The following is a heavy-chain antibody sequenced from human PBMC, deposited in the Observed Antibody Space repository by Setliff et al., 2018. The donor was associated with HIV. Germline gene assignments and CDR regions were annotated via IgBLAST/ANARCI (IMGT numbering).Heavy chain of an antibody. J-gene: IGHJ3*01. CDR3: ARPIRAAAGNDAFHV. D-gene: IGHD6-13*01. V-gene: IGHV1-69*13. CDR1: GGTFSSYA. Sequence: SVKVSCKTSGGTFSSYAISWVRQAPGQGLEWMGGIIPMFDAPNYAQKFQGRVTITADESTSTAYLELSSLRSEDSAVYFCARPIRAAAGNDAFHVWGQGTMVTVSS. CDR2: IIPMFDAP.